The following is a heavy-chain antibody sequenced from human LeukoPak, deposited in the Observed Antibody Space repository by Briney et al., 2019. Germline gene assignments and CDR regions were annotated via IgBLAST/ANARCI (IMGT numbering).Heavy chain of an antibody. D-gene: IGHD1-1*01. J-gene: IGHJ1*01. CDR2: IYYSGST. Sequence: PSETLSLTCAVSGGSISSSSYYWGWIRQPPGKGLEWIGSIYYSGSTYYNPSLKSRVTISVDTSKNQFSLRLSSVTAADTAVYYCARGPRPDLYGTDAEYFQHWGQGTLVTVTS. CDR3: ARGPRPDLYGTDAEYFQH. CDR1: GGSISSSSYY. V-gene: IGHV4-39*07.